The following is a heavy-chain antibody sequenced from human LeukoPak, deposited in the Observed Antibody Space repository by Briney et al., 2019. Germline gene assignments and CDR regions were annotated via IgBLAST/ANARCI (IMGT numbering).Heavy chain of an antibody. Sequence: GGSLRLSCAASGFTFSSYGMHWVRQAPGKGLEWVAVIWYDGSNKYYADSVKGRFTISRDNSKNTLYLQMNSLRAEDTAVYYCARDRFGEFVEYYFDYWGQGTLVTVSS. CDR1: GFTFSSYG. V-gene: IGHV3-33*01. CDR3: ARDRFGEFVEYYFDY. J-gene: IGHJ4*02. CDR2: IWYDGSNK. D-gene: IGHD3-10*01.